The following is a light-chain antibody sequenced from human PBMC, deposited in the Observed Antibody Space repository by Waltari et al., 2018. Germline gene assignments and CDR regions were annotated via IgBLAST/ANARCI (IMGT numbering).Light chain of an antibody. CDR2: QDT. CDR3: QAWDGSTVV. CDR1: RLADKY. V-gene: IGLV3-1*01. J-gene: IGLJ2*01. Sequence: SYELTQPPSVSVSPGQTASITCSGDRLADKYTCWYQQTPGQSPVLVIYQDTKRPSGIPERFSGSTSGNTATLTISGTQAVDEADYYCQAWDGSTVVFGGGTKLTVL.